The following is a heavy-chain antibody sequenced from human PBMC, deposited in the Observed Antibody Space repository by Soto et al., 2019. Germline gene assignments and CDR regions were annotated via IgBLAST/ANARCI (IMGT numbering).Heavy chain of an antibody. CDR2: INAGNGNT. D-gene: IGHD1-26*01. J-gene: IGHJ4*02. V-gene: IGHV1-3*05. CDR3: ARGVGGSDY. Sequence: QVQLVQSGAEEKKPGASVKVSCKASGYTFTSYTMHWVRQATGQRLEGMGWINAGNGNTKYSEKFQGRVTITRDTSASTAYMELSSLRSEDTAVYYCARGVGGSDYWGQGTLVTVSS. CDR1: GYTFTSYT.